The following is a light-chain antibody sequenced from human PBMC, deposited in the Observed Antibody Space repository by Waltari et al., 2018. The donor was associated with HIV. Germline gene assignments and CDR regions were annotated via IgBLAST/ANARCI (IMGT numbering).Light chain of an antibody. CDR1: SSNIGSHY. CDR3: AACDDSLSGPVYV. J-gene: IGLJ1*01. V-gene: IGLV1-47*01. CDR2: RNT. Sequence: QSVLTQPPSASGTPGQRVAISCSGSSSNIGSHYVFWYQQLPGTAPKLLIYRNTRRPSGVPDRFSGSKSGTSASLAISGLRSEDEADYYCAACDDSLSGPVYVFGAGTKVTVL.